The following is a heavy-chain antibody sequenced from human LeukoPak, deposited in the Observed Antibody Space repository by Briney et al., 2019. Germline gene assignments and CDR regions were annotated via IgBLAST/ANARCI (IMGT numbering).Heavy chain of an antibody. J-gene: IGHJ6*02. D-gene: IGHD1-26*01. CDR1: GYTFTSYY. CDR2: INPSGGST. V-gene: IGHV1-46*01. CDR3: ARVGSGSPGVYYYYGMDV. Sequence: ASVKVSCKASGYTFTSYYMHWVRQAPGQGLEWMGIINPSGGSTSYAQKFQGRVTMTRDTSISTAYMELSRLRSDDTAVYYCARVGSGSPGVYYYYGMDVWGQGATVTVSS.